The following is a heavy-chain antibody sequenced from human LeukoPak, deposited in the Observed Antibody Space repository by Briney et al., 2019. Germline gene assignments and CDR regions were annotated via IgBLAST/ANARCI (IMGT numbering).Heavy chain of an antibody. D-gene: IGHD6-13*01. CDR2: VYHSGST. Sequence: TSETLSLTCTISGYSISSDSYWGWIRQPPGKGLEWIGSVYHSGSTDYNPSLKSRVTISVDKSKNQFSLKLRSVTAADTAVYYCAKFVTWYARRIDYWGQGTLVTVSS. CDR3: AKFVTWYARRIDY. CDR1: GYSISSDSY. J-gene: IGHJ4*02. V-gene: IGHV4-38-2*02.